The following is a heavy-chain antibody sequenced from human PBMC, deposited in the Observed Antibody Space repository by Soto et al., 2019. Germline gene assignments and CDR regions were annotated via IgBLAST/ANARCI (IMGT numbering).Heavy chain of an antibody. CDR1: GFTFSSYA. V-gene: IGHV3-23*01. CDR3: AKGLNRGYAGSYYFDY. D-gene: IGHD6-25*01. Sequence: EVQLLESGGGLVQPGGSLRLSCAASGFTFSSYAMSWVRQAPGKGLEWVSAISGSGGSTYYADSVKGRFTISRDNSKNTLYLEMNRLRAGDTAVYYCAKGLNRGYAGSYYFDYWGQGTLVTVSS. CDR2: ISGSGGST. J-gene: IGHJ4*02.